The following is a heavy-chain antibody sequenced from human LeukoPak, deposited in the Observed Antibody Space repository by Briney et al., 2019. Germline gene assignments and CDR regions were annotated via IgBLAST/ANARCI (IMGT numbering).Heavy chain of an antibody. CDR2: MYYTGST. Sequence: SETLSLTCSVSGGSISSDYWAWIRQPPGKGLEWIGYMYYTGSTNYNPSLKSRVTISLATSKNQFSLKLSSVTAADTAAYYCARVRVVYGRDVWGRGTTVTFSS. J-gene: IGHJ6*02. V-gene: IGHV4-59*01. CDR1: GGSISSDY. CDR3: ARVRVVYGRDV.